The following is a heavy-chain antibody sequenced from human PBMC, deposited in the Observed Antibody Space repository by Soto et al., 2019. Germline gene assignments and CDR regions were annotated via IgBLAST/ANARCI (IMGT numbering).Heavy chain of an antibody. CDR2: IKSKSHGGTT. J-gene: IGHJ4*01. CDR3: STDSYTALTVVRLDS. Sequence: MRVSCAVCGLRICTAWINQVRKNPGKGLEWVGRIKSKSHGGTTDFAAPVKGRFAISRDDSKSIAHMEMNSLKIEDTAVYYCSTDSYTALTVVRLDSWGRGILVTVSS. D-gene: IGHD3-22*01. V-gene: IGHV3-15*07. CDR1: GLRICTAW.